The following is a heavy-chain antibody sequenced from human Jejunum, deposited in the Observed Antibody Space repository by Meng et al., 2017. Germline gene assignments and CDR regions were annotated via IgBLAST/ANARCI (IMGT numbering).Heavy chain of an antibody. D-gene: IGHD6-13*01. CDR3: ARDRWSSSLGTWGY. CDR1: GGSIRNTFYH. V-gene: IGHV4-39*07. CDR2: VFYSGST. J-gene: IGHJ4*02. Sequence: SETLSLTCTVSGGSIRNTFYHWGWIRQPPGKGLEWIGSVFYSGSTDYNPSLKSRVTISVDTSKNQFSLSLSSVTAADTAVYYCARDRWSSSLGTWGYWDQGTLVT.